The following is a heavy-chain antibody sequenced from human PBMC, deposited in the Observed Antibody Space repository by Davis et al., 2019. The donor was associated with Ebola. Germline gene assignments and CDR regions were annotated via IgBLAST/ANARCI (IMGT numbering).Heavy chain of an antibody. D-gene: IGHD3-3*01. CDR1: GGTFSSYA. V-gene: IGHV1-69*04. J-gene: IGHJ6*02. CDR2: IIPILGIA. CDR3: ARDFAALYYYGMDV. Sequence: AASVKVSCKASGGTFSSYAISWVRQAPGQGLEWMGRIIPILGIANYAQKFQGRVTITADKSTSTAYMELSSLRSEDTAVYYCARDFAALYYYGMDVWGQGTTVTVSS.